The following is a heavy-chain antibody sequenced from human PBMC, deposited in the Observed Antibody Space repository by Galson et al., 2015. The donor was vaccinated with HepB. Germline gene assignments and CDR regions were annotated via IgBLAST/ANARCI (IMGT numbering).Heavy chain of an antibody. CDR1: GYTLTDLS. Sequence: SVKVSCKVSGYTLTDLSMHWVRQAPGKGLEWMGGFDPEDGETIYAQKFQGRVTMTEDTSTDTAYMELSSLRAEATAVYYCVRPRPFGELKACAFDIWGQGTMVTVSS. CDR3: VRPRPFGELKACAFDI. V-gene: IGHV1-24*01. J-gene: IGHJ3*02. D-gene: IGHD3-10*01. CDR2: FDPEDGET.